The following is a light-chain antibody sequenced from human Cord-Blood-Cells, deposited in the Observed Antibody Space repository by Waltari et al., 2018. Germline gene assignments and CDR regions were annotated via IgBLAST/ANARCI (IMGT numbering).Light chain of an antibody. V-gene: IGKV1-5*03. CDR2: KAS. CDR1: RSISGW. CDR3: QQYNSYSPYT. J-gene: IGKJ2*01. Sequence: DIHMTQSPSTLSASVGDRVSITCRASRSISGWLSWYQQKPGKAPKLRIYKASSLESGVPSRFSGRGSGTECTLTIRSRQPEEFATYYCQQYNSYSPYTFGQGTKLEIK.